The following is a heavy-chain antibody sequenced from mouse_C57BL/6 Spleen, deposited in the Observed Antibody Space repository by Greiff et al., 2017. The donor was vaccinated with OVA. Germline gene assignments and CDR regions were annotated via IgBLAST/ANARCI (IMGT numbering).Heavy chain of an antibody. D-gene: IGHD1-1*01. CDR3: ARSEFITTVVAPYYAMDY. Sequence: QVQLQQSGPELVKPGASVKISCKASGYTFTDYYINWVKQRPGQGLEWIGWIYPGSGNTKYNEKFKGKATLTVDTSSSTAYMQLSSLTSEDSAVYFCARSEFITTVVAPYYAMDYWGQGTSVTVSS. J-gene: IGHJ4*01. V-gene: IGHV1-84*01. CDR1: GYTFTDYY. CDR2: IYPGSGNT.